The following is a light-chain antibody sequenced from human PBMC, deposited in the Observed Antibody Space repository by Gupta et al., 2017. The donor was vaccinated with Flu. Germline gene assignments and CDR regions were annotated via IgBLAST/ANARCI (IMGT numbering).Light chain of an antibody. CDR3: QQYGSSPWT. CDR1: QSVSSSY. J-gene: IGKJ1*01. Sequence: IELTQLPGTLSLSTGERATLSCRASQSVSSSYLAWYQQKPGQAPRLLIYGASSMATGIPDRFSGSGSGTDFTLTISRLQPEDFAMYYCQQYGSSPWTFGQGTKVEIK. V-gene: IGKV3-20*01. CDR2: GAS.